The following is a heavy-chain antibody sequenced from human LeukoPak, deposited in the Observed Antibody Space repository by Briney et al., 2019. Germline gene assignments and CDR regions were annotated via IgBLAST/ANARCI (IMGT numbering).Heavy chain of an antibody. CDR1: VGSISRYY. CDR3: ARMHDSTVGFDP. J-gene: IGHJ5*02. Sequence: PSETLSLTCTVSVGSISRYYWSWIRQPPGKGLEWIGYIYYSGSTNYNPSLKSRVTISVDTSKNQFSLKLGSVTAADTAVYYCARMHDSTVGFDPWGQGTLVTVSS. V-gene: IGHV4-59*01. D-gene: IGHD3-22*01. CDR2: IYYSGST.